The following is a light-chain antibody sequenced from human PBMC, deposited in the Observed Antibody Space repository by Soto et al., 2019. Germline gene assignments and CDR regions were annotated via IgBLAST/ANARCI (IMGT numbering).Light chain of an antibody. Sequence: DIVMTQSPHSLAVSLGERATINCKSSQSLLYSSNGKTYLAWYLQKPRQPPKLLIYWASTRQSGVPDRFSGSGSDTDFTLTISSLQAEDVAVYYWQQYLTTPLTFGGGTKVEIK. CDR2: WAS. J-gene: IGKJ4*01. CDR3: QQYLTTPLT. V-gene: IGKV4-1*01. CDR1: QSLLYSSNGKTY.